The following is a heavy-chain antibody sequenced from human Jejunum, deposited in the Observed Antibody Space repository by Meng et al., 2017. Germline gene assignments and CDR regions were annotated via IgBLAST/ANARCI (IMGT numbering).Heavy chain of an antibody. CDR3: ARDWGYCSGGSCSSRFDY. D-gene: IGHD2-15*01. CDR2: INPGNDNT. V-gene: IGHV1-3*01. CDR1: GYTFTTYA. Sequence: ASVKVSCKVFGYTFTTYAIYWMRQAPGQTLEWMGWINPGNDNTDYSQKFRDRVTITRDTSATTAYMELSSLRSEDTAVYYCARDWGYCSGGSCSSRFDYWGQGTLVTVPS. J-gene: IGHJ4*02.